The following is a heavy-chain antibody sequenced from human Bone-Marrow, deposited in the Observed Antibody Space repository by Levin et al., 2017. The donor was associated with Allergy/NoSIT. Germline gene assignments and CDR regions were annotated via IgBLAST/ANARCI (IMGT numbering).Heavy chain of an antibody. CDR1: GFRFNSYA. Sequence: GGSLRLSCVGSGFRFNSYAMNWVRQAPGKGLEWVSGISGSGSNTYYADSVRGRFTISRDNSKNTLYLQSNNVRGDDTAVYYCAKAACSAGSCYFDSWGQGTLVTVSS. CDR2: ISGSGSNT. CDR3: AKAACSAGSCYFDS. D-gene: IGHD3-10*01. V-gene: IGHV3-23*01. J-gene: IGHJ4*02.